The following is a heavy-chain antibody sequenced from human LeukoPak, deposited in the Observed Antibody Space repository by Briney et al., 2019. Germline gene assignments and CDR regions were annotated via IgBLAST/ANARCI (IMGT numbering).Heavy chain of an antibody. CDR2: IKQDGREK. J-gene: IGHJ4*02. Sequence: GGSLRLSCAASGFTFSSYWMSWVRQAPGKGLEWVANIKQDGREKYYVDSVKGRFTISRDNAKNSLYLQMNSLRAEDTAVYYCARSCSSTSCYATFDYWGQGTLVTVSS. D-gene: IGHD2-2*01. V-gene: IGHV3-7*01. CDR1: GFTFSSYW. CDR3: ARSCSSTSCYATFDY.